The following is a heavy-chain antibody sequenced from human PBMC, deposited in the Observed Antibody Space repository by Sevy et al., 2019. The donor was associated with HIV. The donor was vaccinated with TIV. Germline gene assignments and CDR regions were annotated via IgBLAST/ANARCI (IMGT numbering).Heavy chain of an antibody. Sequence: GGSLRLSCAASGFTFSSYAMSWVRQAPGKGLEWVSAISGSGGSTYYAHSVKGRFTISRDNSKNTLYLQMNSLRAEDTAVYYCAHEAGYCSGGSCYAGVDYWGQGTLVTVSS. CDR2: ISGSGGST. J-gene: IGHJ4*02. CDR1: GFTFSSYA. V-gene: IGHV3-23*01. CDR3: AHEAGYCSGGSCYAGVDY. D-gene: IGHD2-15*01.